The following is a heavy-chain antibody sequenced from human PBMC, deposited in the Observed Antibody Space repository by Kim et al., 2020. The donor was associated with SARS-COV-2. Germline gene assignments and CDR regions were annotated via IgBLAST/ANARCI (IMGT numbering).Heavy chain of an antibody. CDR3: AKSQAAAAGKDAFYL. D-gene: IGHD6-13*01. J-gene: IGHJ3*01. Sequence: DSVKVRFTISRDNSKNTLYLQMNSLRAEDTAVSYCAKSQAAAAGKDAFYLWGQGTMVTVSS. V-gene: IGHV3-23*01.